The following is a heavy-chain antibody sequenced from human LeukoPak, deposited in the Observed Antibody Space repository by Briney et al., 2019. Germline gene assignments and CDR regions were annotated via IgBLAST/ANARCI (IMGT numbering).Heavy chain of an antibody. J-gene: IGHJ4*02. V-gene: IGHV3-23*01. CDR1: GFTFSSYA. D-gene: IGHD2-2*01. CDR3: AKAPKYCSSTSCALSDY. CDR2: ISGSGGST. Sequence: GGSLRLSCAASGFTFSSYAMSWVRQAPGKGLEWVSAISGSGGSTYYADSVKGRFTISRDNSKNTLYLQMNSLRAEDTAVYYCAKAPKYCSSTSCALSDYWGQGTLVIVSS.